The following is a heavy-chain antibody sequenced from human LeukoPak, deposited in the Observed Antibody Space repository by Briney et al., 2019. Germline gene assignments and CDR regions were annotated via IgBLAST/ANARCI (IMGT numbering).Heavy chain of an antibody. CDR2: IYYSGST. J-gene: IGHJ5*02. CDR3: ARHIIPLNIVVVTAILNWFDP. D-gene: IGHD2-21*02. CDR1: GASISGSGYY. Sequence: PSETLSLTCTVSGASISGSGYYWGWIRQPPGKGLEWIGSIYYSGSTYYNPSLRSRVTISVDTSKNQFSLKLSSVTAADTAVYYCARHIIPLNIVVVTAILNWFDPWGQGTLVTVSS. V-gene: IGHV4-39*01.